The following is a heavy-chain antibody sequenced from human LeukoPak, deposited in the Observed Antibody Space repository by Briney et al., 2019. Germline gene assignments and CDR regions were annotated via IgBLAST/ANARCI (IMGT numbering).Heavy chain of an antibody. CDR3: ARDGDSSGYYYY. V-gene: IGHV3-64*01. Sequence: GGSLRLSCAASGFTFSSYAMHWVRQAPGKGLEYVSAISSNGGSTYYANSVKGRFTISRDNSKNTLYLQMGSLRAEDMAVYYCARDGDSSGYYYYWGQGTLVTVSS. CDR1: GFTFSSYA. CDR2: ISSNGGST. J-gene: IGHJ4*02. D-gene: IGHD3-22*01.